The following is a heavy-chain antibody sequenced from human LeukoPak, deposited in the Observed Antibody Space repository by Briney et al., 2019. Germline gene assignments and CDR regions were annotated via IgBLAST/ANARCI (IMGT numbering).Heavy chain of an antibody. J-gene: IGHJ4*02. V-gene: IGHV1-69*13. Sequence: SVKVSCKASGGTFSSYAISWVRQAPGQGLEWMGGIIPIFGTANYAQKFQGRVTITAEESTSTAYMELSSLRSEDTAVYYCARVFSETSYGGDYFDYWGQGTLVTVSS. CDR3: ARVFSETSYGGDYFDY. CDR2: IIPIFGTA. D-gene: IGHD4-23*01. CDR1: GGTFSSYA.